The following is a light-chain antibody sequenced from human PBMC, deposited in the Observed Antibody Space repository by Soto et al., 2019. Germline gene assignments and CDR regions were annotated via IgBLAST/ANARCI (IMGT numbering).Light chain of an antibody. CDR2: KAS. J-gene: IGKJ5*01. Sequence: DIQRIKSPSTLSAYVGDRVTITCRASQSISRWLAWYQQKPGKAPKLLIYKASSLESGVPSRFSGSGSGIDFALTISRLEPEDFAVYYCQKYGDSSITFGQGTRLEIK. CDR1: QSISRW. CDR3: QKYGDSSIT. V-gene: IGKV1-5*03.